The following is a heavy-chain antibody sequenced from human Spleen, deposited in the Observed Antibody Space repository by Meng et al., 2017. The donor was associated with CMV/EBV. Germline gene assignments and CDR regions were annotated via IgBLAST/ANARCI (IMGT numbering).Heavy chain of an antibody. CDR3: ARDGLLEWLKDY. D-gene: IGHD3-3*01. Sequence: QGQLGQSGAEVKKPGSSVKVSCKASGGTFSSYAISWVRQAPGQGLEWMGWISAYNGNTNYAQKLQGRVTMTTDTSTSTAYMELRSLRSDDTAVYYCARDGLLEWLKDYWGQGTLVTVSS. J-gene: IGHJ4*02. V-gene: IGHV1-18*01. CDR1: GGTFSSYA. CDR2: ISAYNGNT.